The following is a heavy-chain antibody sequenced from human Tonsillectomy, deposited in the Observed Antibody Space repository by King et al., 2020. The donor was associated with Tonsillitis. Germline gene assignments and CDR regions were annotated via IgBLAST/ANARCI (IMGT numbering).Heavy chain of an antibody. CDR3: SPLEPVHPGMDV. CDR1: GFTFSSYW. D-gene: IGHD1-14*01. J-gene: IGHJ6*02. Sequence: VQLVESGGGLVQSGGSLRLSCAASGFTFSSYWMHWVRQAPGKGLVWVSRINSDGSSTSYADSVKGRFTISRDNAKNTLYLQMNSLGAEDTAVYYCSPLEPVHPGMDVWGQGTTVTVSS. V-gene: IGHV3-74*02. CDR2: INSDGSST.